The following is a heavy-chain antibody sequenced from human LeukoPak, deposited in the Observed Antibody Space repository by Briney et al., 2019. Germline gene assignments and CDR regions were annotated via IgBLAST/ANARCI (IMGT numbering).Heavy chain of an antibody. D-gene: IGHD6-19*01. CDR3: ARVGLTVAGTRDY. Sequence: PSETLSLTCAVYGVSFSGYYWSWIRQPPGKGLEWIGEINHSGSTNYNPSLKSRVTISVDTSKNQFSLKLSSVTAADTAVYYCARVGLTVAGTRDYWGQGTLVTVSS. CDR2: INHSGST. V-gene: IGHV4-34*01. CDR1: GVSFSGYY. J-gene: IGHJ4*02.